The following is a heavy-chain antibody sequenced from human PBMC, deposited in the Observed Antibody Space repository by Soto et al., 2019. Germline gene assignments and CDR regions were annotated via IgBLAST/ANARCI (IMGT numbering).Heavy chain of an antibody. Sequence: QVQLVQSGAEVKKPGASVKVSCEASGYTFTGYYIHWVRQAPGQGLEWMGWINPDSGVTNYAQKFQGRVTMTGDTSIRTAYMELSRLRSNDTAVYYCARDTGRSLASARFDDWGQGTLVTVSS. CDR1: GYTFTGYY. CDR3: ARDTGRSLASARFDD. D-gene: IGHD2-8*02. V-gene: IGHV1-2*02. J-gene: IGHJ4*02. CDR2: INPDSGVT.